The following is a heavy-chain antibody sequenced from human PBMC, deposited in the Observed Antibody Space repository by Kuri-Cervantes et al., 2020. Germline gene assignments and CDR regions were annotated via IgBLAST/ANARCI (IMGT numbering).Heavy chain of an antibody. J-gene: IGHJ4*02. CDR2: ISVYNGNT. V-gene: IGHV1-18*01. Sequence: ASVKVSCKASGYIFTNHGISWVRQAPGQGLEWMGWISVYNGNTNYAQKLQGRVTMTTETSTSTAYMELRSLRSDDTAVYYCARARFHYYDSSGYYSPFDYWGQGTLVTVSS. CDR1: GYIFTNHG. CDR3: ARARFHYYDSSGYYSPFDY. D-gene: IGHD3-22*01.